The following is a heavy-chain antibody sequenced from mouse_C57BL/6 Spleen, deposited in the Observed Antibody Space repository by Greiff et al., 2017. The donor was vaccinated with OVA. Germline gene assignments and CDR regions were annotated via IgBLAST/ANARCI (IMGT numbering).Heavy chain of an antibody. V-gene: IGHV1-63*01. CDR1: GYTFTNYW. J-gene: IGHJ2*01. D-gene: IGHD2-4*01. Sequence: QVQLQQSGAELVRPGTSVKMSCKASGYTFTNYWIGWAKQRPGHGLEWIGDIYPGGGYTNYNEKFKGKATLTADKSSSTAYMQFSSLTSEDSAIYYCARFHYDYDGYFDYWGQGTTLTVSS. CDR2: IYPGGGYT. CDR3: ARFHYDYDGYFDY.